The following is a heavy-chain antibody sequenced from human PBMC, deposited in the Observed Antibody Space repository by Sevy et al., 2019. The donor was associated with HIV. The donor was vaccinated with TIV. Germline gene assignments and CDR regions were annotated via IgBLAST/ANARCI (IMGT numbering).Heavy chain of an antibody. V-gene: IGHV3-53*01. Sequence: GGSLRLSCAASGFRVSDTYMNWVRQAPGKGPEWVSVIYRGDNLYYADSVEVRFTISRDTSKNTVSLQMSSLRVEDTAVYYGARGQGGYGHAYYFDFWGQGALVTVSS. CDR1: GFRVSDTY. CDR3: ARGQGGYGHAYYFDF. D-gene: IGHD5-18*01. CDR2: IYRGDNL. J-gene: IGHJ4*02.